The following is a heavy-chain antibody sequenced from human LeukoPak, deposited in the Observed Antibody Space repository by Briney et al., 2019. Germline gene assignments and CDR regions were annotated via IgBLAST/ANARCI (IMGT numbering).Heavy chain of an antibody. D-gene: IGHD3-3*01. CDR3: ARGPKGIWSGYYYSRTYYFDY. CDR1: GGSISSSSYY. Sequence: SETLSLTCTVSGGSISSSSYYWGWIRQPPGKGLEWIGSIYYSGSTNYNPSLKSRVTISVDTSKNQFSLKLSSVTAADTAVYYCARGPKGIWSGYYYSRTYYFDYWGQGTLVTVSS. CDR2: IYYSGST. V-gene: IGHV4-39*07. J-gene: IGHJ4*02.